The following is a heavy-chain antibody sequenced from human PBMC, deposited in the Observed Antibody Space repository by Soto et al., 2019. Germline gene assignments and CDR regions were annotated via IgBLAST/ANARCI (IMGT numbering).Heavy chain of an antibody. CDR3: ATGTAGRYYFDY. CDR1: GGSISSYY. J-gene: IGHJ4*02. Sequence: SETLSLTCTVSGGSISSYYWSWIRQPPGMGLEWIGYIYYSGSTNYNPSLKSRVTISVDTSKNQFSLKLSSVTAADTAVYYCATGTAGRYYFDYWGQGTLVTVSS. CDR2: IYYSGST. V-gene: IGHV4-59*01. D-gene: IGHD1-1*01.